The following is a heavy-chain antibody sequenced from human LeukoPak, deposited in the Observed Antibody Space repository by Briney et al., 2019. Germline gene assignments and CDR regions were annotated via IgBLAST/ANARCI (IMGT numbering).Heavy chain of an antibody. CDR3: AKDQYYSGSGGFDY. CDR2: IYSGGSA. J-gene: IGHJ4*02. V-gene: IGHV3-53*01. CDR1: GFTVSSNY. D-gene: IGHD3-10*01. Sequence: PGGSLRLSCAASGFTVSSNYMSWVRQAPGKGLEWVSVIYSGGSAYYADSVKGRFTISSDHSKNTLYLQMNSLRVEDTAVYYCAKDQYYSGSGGFDYWGQGALVTVSS.